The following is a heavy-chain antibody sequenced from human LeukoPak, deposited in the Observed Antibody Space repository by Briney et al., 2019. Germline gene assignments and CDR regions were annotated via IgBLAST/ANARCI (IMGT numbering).Heavy chain of an antibody. Sequence: GGSLRLSCAASGFTSSGYWMSWVRQAPGKGLEWVANIKQDGSEKNYEDSVKGRFTIFRDNAKNSLDLQMNSLRVEDTAVYYCARDLTRGAPDYFDNWGQGTLVTVSS. CDR1: GFTSSGYW. J-gene: IGHJ4*02. D-gene: IGHD3-10*01. V-gene: IGHV3-7*01. CDR2: IKQDGSEK. CDR3: ARDLTRGAPDYFDN.